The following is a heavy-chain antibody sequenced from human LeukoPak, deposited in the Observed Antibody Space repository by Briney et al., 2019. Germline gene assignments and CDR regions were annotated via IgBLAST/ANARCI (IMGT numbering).Heavy chain of an antibody. CDR1: GFTFSSYS. CDR2: ISSSSSYI. J-gene: IGHJ4*02. D-gene: IGHD6-19*01. CDR3: ARGDSSGWYVPQFDY. Sequence: GGSLRLSCAASGFTFSSYSMNWVRQAPGKGLEWVSSISSSSSYIYYADSVKGRFTISRDNAKNSLYLQMNSLRAEDTAVYYCARGDSSGWYVPQFDYWGQGTLVTVSS. V-gene: IGHV3-21*01.